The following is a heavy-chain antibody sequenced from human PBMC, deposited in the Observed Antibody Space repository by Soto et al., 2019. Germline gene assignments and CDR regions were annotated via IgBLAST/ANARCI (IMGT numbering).Heavy chain of an antibody. D-gene: IGHD5-12*01. CDR3: ARTEAVGGYSGYDYSGWFDP. CDR1: GYSFTSYW. Sequence: GESLKISCKGSGYSFTSYWIGWVRQMPGKGLEWMGIIYPCDSDTRYSPSFQGQVTISADKSISTAYLQWSSLKASDTAMYYCARTEAVGGYSGYDYSGWFDPWGQGTLVTVSS. V-gene: IGHV5-51*01. J-gene: IGHJ5*02. CDR2: IYPCDSDT.